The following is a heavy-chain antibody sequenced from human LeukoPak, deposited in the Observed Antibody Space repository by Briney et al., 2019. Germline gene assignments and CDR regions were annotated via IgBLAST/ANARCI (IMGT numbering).Heavy chain of an antibody. J-gene: IGHJ4*02. CDR2: IYYSGTP. CDR3: ARLDSSGYYVDY. D-gene: IGHD3-22*01. Sequence: SETLSLTCTVSGGYISTYSWSWIRQPPGKGLEWIEYIYYSGTPNYNSSLKSRVTISVDTSKNQFSLKLSSVTAADTAVYYCARLDSSGYYVDYWGQGTLVTVSS. V-gene: IGHV4-59*08. CDR1: GGYISTYS.